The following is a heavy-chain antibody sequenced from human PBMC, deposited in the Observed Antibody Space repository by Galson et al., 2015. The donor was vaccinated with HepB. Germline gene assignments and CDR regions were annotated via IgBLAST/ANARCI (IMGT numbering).Heavy chain of an antibody. J-gene: IGHJ3*02. D-gene: IGHD3-22*01. Sequence: LSLTCTVSGGSISSYYWSWIRQPPGKGLEWIGYIYYSGSTNYNPSLKSRVTISVDTSKNQFSLKLSSVTAADTAVYYCARWDYYDSSGYYYSDAFDIWGQGTMVTVSS. CDR2: IYYSGST. CDR3: ARWDYYDSSGYYYSDAFDI. CDR1: GGSISSYY. V-gene: IGHV4-59*08.